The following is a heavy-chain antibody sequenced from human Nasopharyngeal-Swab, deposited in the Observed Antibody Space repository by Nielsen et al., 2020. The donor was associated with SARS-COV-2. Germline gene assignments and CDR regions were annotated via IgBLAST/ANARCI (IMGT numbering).Heavy chain of an antibody. D-gene: IGHD2-15*01. CDR3: TRCGGGCYSGRDY. Sequence: GESLKISCAASGFTFSDSAIHWVRQASGEGLEWVARIRSKGNNYATAYSASVKGRFLIFSDDPTNTAYLQMNSLKTEDTAMYYCTRCGGGCYSGRDYWGQGTLVTVSS. V-gene: IGHV3-73*01. J-gene: IGHJ4*02. CDR1: GFTFSDSA. CDR2: IRSKGNNYAT.